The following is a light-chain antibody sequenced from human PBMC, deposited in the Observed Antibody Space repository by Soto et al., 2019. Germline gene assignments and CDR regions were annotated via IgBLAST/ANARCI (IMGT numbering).Light chain of an antibody. CDR2: GSD. V-gene: IGLV1-44*01. Sequence: QYVLSQPPSTSGTPGQRVTISCSGGTSNIGTYTVSWYQQFPETAPRLLIYGSDRRPSGVPDRFSGSKSGTSASLSIGGLHSEDEAHYYCAAWDDSLDGPTFGGGTKLTV. CDR3: AAWDDSLDGPT. CDR1: TSNIGTYT. J-gene: IGLJ2*01.